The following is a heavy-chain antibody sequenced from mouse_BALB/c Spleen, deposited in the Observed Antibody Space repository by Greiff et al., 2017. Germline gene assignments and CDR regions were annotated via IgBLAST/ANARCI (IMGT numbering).Heavy chain of an antibody. V-gene: IGHV1-69*02. CDR1: GYTFTSYW. J-gene: IGHJ3*01. CDR2: IDPSDSET. CDR3: ARGNDGGWFAY. D-gene: IGHD2-12*01. Sequence: VQLQQPGAELVKPGAPVKLSCKASGYTFTSYWMNWVKQRPGRGLEWIGRIDPSDSETHYNQNFKDKATLPVDKSSSTAYIQLSSLTSEDSAVYYWARGNDGGWFAYWGQGTLVTVSA.